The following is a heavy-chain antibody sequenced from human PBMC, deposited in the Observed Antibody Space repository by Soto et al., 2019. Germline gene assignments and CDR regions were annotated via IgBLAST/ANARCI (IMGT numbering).Heavy chain of an antibody. D-gene: IGHD2-21*01. J-gene: IGHJ5*02. CDR3: ARERGDSHWIDP. CDR2: VENSGST. CDR1: GGSVSSESYY. V-gene: IGHV4-61*01. Sequence: LSLTCSVSGGSVSSESYYWSWIRQTPGKGLEWIGNVENSGSTKYNPSLKSRVTISVDTSKNQFSLKLSSVTGADTAVYYCARERGDSHWIDPWGQGTLVTVSS.